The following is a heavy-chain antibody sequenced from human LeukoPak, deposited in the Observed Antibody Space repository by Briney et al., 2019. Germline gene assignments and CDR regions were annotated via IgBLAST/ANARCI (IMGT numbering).Heavy chain of an antibody. CDR2: IYYSGST. Sequence: PSETLSLTYTVSGGSISSSSYYWGWIRQPPGKGLEWIGSIYYSGSTYYNPSLKSRVTISVDTSKNQFSLKLSSVTAADTAVYYCARMGEGILDYWGQGTPVTVSS. CDR1: GGSISSSSYY. D-gene: IGHD2-21*01. CDR3: ARMGEGILDY. J-gene: IGHJ4*02. V-gene: IGHV4-39*01.